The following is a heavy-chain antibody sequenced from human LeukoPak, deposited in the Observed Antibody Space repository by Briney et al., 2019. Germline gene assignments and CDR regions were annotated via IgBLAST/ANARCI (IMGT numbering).Heavy chain of an antibody. J-gene: IGHJ4*02. V-gene: IGHV3-48*01. Sequence: GGSLRLSCATSGFTFSSYAMNWVRQTPGKGLEWVSYISSSGATIYYADSVKGRFTLSRDNAKNSLYLQMNSLRVEDTAVYYCARERGLELLTYWGQGTLVTVSS. CDR3: ARERGLELLTY. D-gene: IGHD1-7*01. CDR1: GFTFSSYA. CDR2: ISSSGATI.